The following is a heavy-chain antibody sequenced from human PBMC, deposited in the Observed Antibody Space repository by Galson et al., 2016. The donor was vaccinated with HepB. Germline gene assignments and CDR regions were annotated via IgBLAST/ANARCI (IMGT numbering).Heavy chain of an antibody. Sequence: TLSLTCTVSGGSISSGGYHWSWIRQHPGKGLEWIGYIFYSGSTYYNPSLKSRLSISVDMSKNQFSLKLSSVTAADTAMYYCARGSHYYGSGSYCHWFDPWGQGTLVTVSS. CDR3: ARGSHYYGSGSYCHWFDP. J-gene: IGHJ5*02. V-gene: IGHV4-31*03. CDR2: IFYSGST. CDR1: GGSISSGGYH. D-gene: IGHD3-10*01.